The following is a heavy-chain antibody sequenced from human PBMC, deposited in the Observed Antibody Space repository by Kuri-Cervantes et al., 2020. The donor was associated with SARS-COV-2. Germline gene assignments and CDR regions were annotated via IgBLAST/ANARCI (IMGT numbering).Heavy chain of an antibody. J-gene: IGHJ6*03. CDR3: ARAGVGANPGVYYYYMDV. D-gene: IGHD1-26*01. CDR1: GYTFSDYF. Sequence: ASVKVSCKGSGYTFSDYFIHWVRQAPGQGLEWMGWINPNSGGTNYAQKFQGRVTMTRDTSISTAYMELSRLRSDDTAVYYCARAGVGANPGVYYYYMDVWGKGTAVTVSS. V-gene: IGHV1-2*02. CDR2: INPNSGGT.